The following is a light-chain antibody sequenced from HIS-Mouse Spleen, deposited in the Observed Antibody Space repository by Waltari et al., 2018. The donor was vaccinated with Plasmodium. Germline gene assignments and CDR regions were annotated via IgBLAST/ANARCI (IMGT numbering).Light chain of an antibody. CDR2: EDS. J-gene: IGLJ3*02. V-gene: IGLV3-10*01. CDR1: ALPQKY. CDR3: YSTDSSGNHRV. Sequence: YELTQPPSVSVSPGHTARITCSGDALPQKYAYWYQQKSGQAPVLVIYEDSKRPSGIPERFSGSSSGTMATLTISGAQVEDEADYYCYSTDSSGNHRVFGGGTKLTVL.